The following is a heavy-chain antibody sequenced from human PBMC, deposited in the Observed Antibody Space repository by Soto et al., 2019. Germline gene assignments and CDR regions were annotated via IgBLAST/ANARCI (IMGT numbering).Heavy chain of an antibody. CDR2: IYPGDSDT. J-gene: IGHJ6*03. CDR3: ASVSGGSWYGCSFYNMDV. CDR1: GYSFTNYW. Sequence: GESLKISCEGSGYSFTNYWIGWVRQMPGKGMEWMGIIYPGDSDTRYSPSFEGQVTISADKSISTAYLQWSSLKASATAMYYCASVSGGSWYGCSFYNMDVWGKGTTVTVSS. V-gene: IGHV5-51*01. D-gene: IGHD2-15*01.